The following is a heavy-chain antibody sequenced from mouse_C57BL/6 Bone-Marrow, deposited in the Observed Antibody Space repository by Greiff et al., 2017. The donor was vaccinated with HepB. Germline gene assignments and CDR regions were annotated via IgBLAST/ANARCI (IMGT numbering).Heavy chain of an antibody. D-gene: IGHD2-4*01. J-gene: IGHJ1*03. CDR2: IWWDDDK. CDR3: ARFSLYYDYDWYFDV. CDR1: GFSLSTFGMG. Sequence: QVQLKESGPGILQPSQTLSLTCSFSGFSLSTFGMGVGWIRQPSGKGLEWLAHIWWDDDKYYNPALKSRLTISKDTSKNQVFLKIANVDTADTATYYCARFSLYYDYDWYFDVWGTGTTVTVSS. V-gene: IGHV8-8*01.